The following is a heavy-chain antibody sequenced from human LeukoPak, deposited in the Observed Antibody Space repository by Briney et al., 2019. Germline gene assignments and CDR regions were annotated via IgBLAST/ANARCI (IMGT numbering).Heavy chain of an antibody. D-gene: IGHD3-10*01. Sequence: SSETLSLTCTVSGGSISSYYWSWIRQPPGKGLEWIGYIYYSGSTNYNPSLKSRVTISVDTSKNQFSLKLSSVTAADTAVYYCERNTRGANWFDPWGQGTLVTVSS. J-gene: IGHJ5*02. CDR3: ERNTRGANWFDP. V-gene: IGHV4-59*01. CDR2: IYYSGST. CDR1: GGSISSYY.